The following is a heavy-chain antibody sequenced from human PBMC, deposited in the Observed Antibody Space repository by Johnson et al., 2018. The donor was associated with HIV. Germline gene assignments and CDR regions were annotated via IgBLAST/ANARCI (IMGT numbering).Heavy chain of an antibody. CDR2: INQDGSEK. CDR3: ATDIVVVLALGGDAFDI. CDR1: GFPFSSFW. V-gene: IGHV3-7*01. D-gene: IGHD2-2*01. J-gene: IGHJ3*02. Sequence: VQLVESGGGLVQPGGSLRLSCVVSGFPFSSFWMHWVRQTPGKGLEWVANINQDGSEKYYVDSARGRFTISRDNAKNSLYLQMSSLRAEDTAVYYCATDIVVVLALGGDAFDIWGQGTMV.